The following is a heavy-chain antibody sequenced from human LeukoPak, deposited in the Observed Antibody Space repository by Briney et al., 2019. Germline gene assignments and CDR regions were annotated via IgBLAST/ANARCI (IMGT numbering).Heavy chain of an antibody. J-gene: IGHJ5*02. Sequence: SQTLSLTCAISGDSVSSNSAAWNWIRQSPSRGLEWLGRTYYRSKWYNDYAVSVKSRITINPDTSKNQFSLQLNSVTPEDTAVYYCTRGNQSKYRNTQGYWFDPWGQGTLVTVSS. V-gene: IGHV6-1*01. CDR2: TYYRSKWYN. CDR1: GDSVSSNSAA. D-gene: IGHD2/OR15-2a*01. CDR3: TRGNQSKYRNTQGYWFDP.